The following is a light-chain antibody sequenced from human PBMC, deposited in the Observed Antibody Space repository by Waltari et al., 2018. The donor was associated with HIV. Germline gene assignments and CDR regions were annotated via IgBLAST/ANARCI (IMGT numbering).Light chain of an antibody. CDR1: SGSIASNY. V-gene: IGLV6-57*01. J-gene: IGLJ2*01. CDR3: QSYDNENPVL. CDR2: KDD. Sequence: NFMLTQPHSVSESPGMTVTISCTRSSGSIASNYVQWYQQRPGSSPTTVIYKDDQRPSGVPDRFSGSIDSSSNSASLTISGLRTEDEADYYCQSYDNENPVLFGGGTKLTVL.